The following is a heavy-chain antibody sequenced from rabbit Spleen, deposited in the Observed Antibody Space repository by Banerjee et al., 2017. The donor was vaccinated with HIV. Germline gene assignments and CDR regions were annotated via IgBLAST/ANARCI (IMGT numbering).Heavy chain of an antibody. J-gene: IGHJ6*01. CDR2: IYPGSSGTT. CDR1: GVSFSSTYY. D-gene: IGHD8-1*01. CDR3: ARDTGTSFSSYGMDL. V-gene: IGHV1S40*01. Sequence: VESGGDLVKPGASLTLTCSASGVSFSSTYYMCWVRQPPGKGLEWIGCIYPGSSGTTYYASWAKGRFTISKTSSTTVTLQMTSLTAADTATYFCARDTGTSFSSYGMDLWGPGTLVTVS.